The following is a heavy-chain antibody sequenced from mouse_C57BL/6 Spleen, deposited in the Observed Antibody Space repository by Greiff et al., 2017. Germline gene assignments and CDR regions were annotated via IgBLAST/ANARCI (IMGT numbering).Heavy chain of an antibody. Sequence: VMLVESGGGLVKPGGSLKLSCAASGFSFSSYAMSWVRQTPEKRLEWVATISDGGSYTYYPDNVKGRFTISRDNAKNNLYLQMSHLKSEDTAMYYCARAPAYYSNYETCDYWGQGTTLTVSS. CDR2: ISDGGSYT. V-gene: IGHV5-4*03. J-gene: IGHJ2*01. CDR1: GFSFSSYA. D-gene: IGHD2-5*01. CDR3: ARAPAYYSNYETCDY.